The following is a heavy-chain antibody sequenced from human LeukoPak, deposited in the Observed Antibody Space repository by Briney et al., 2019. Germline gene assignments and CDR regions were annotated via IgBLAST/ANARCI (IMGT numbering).Heavy chain of an antibody. V-gene: IGHV3-23*01. CDR2: ISGSGGST. Sequence: PGGSLRLSCAASRFTFSSYAMSLVRQAPGKGLEWVSAISGSGGSTYYADSVKGRFTISRDNSKNTVYLQVNSLRVEDTAIYYCAKVIGAHPFDPWGQGTLVTVSS. CDR3: AKVIGAHPFDP. D-gene: IGHD6-6*01. CDR1: RFTFSSYA. J-gene: IGHJ5*02.